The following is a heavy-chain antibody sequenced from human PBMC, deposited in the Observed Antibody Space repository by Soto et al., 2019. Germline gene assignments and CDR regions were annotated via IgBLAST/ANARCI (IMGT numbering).Heavy chain of an antibody. D-gene: IGHD1-26*01. V-gene: IGHV3-30*18. CDR2: ISYDGSNK. Sequence: QVQLVESGGGVVQPGRSLRLSCAASGFTFSSYGMHWVRQAPGKGLVWVAVISYDGSNKYYADSVKGGFTISRDNSKNTLYLQMNGLSAEDTAVYYCAKDKSGSVSYWGQGTLVTVSS. CDR3: AKDKSGSVSY. J-gene: IGHJ4*02. CDR1: GFTFSSYG.